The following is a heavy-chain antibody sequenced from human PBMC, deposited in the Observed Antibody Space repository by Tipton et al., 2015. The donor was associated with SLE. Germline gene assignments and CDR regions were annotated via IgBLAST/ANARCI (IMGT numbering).Heavy chain of an antibody. J-gene: IGHJ2*01. CDR2: ISWNSGTI. D-gene: IGHD6-13*01. Sequence: SLRLSCAASGFTFDDYAMHWVRQAPGKGLEWVSGISWNSGTIDYADSVKGRFTISRDNAKNSLYLQMNSLRAEDTALYYCAKGQYSSSWRGYFDLWGRGTLVTVSS. CDR3: AKGQYSSSWRGYFDL. V-gene: IGHV3-9*01. CDR1: GFTFDDYA.